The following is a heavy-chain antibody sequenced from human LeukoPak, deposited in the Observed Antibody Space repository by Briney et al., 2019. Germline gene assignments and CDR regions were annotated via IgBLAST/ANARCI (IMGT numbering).Heavy chain of an antibody. Sequence: GGSLRLSCAASGFTFSSYSMNWVRQAPGKGLEWVSYISTSSSTIYYADSVKGRFTISRDNDKDSLYLQMNSLRAEDTAVYYCARGPGSMDVWGQGTTVTVSS. CDR2: ISTSSSTI. V-gene: IGHV3-48*01. J-gene: IGHJ6*02. CDR3: ARGPGSMDV. CDR1: GFTFSSYS.